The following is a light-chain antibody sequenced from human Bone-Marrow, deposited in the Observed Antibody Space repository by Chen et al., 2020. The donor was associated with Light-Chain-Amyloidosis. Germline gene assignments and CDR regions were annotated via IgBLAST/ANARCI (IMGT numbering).Light chain of an antibody. Sequence: QSALIQPASVLGSPALSITISCPGTRSDVGGDNHVSWYQQHPDKAPKLMIYEVTNRPAWVPDRFSGFNVYNTAFRTKAGLQSEDEADEFCSSYTITNTLVFGSGTRVTVL. J-gene: IGLJ1*01. CDR2: EVT. CDR1: RSDVGGDNH. CDR3: SSYTITNTLV. V-gene: IGLV2-14*01.